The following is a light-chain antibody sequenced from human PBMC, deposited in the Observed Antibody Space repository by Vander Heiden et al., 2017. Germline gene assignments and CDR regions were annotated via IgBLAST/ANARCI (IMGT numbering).Light chain of an antibody. J-gene: IGKJ1*01. CDR1: QSVSTN. CDR3: QQYNNWPPWT. CDR2: AAS. Sequence: DIVMTQLPASLSVSSGERATPSCRARQSVSTNLAWYQQKPGQGPRLLIFAASTSAPGVPDRISGSGSGTEFALTISSLQSEDFAVYFCQQYNNWPPWTFGQGTKVEIK. V-gene: IGKV3-15*01.